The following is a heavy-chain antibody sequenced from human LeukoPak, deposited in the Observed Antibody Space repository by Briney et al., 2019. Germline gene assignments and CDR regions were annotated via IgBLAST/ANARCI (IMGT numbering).Heavy chain of an antibody. CDR3: ARDLQQLVQHNPFDY. CDR1: GYTFTIYG. V-gene: IGHV1-2*02. J-gene: IGHJ4*02. Sequence: ASVKVSCKASGYTFTIYGISWVRQAPGQGLEWMGWINPNSGGTNYAQKFQGRVTMTRDTSISTAYMELSRLRSDDTAVYYCARDLQQLVQHNPFDYWGQGTLVTVSS. D-gene: IGHD6-13*01. CDR2: INPNSGGT.